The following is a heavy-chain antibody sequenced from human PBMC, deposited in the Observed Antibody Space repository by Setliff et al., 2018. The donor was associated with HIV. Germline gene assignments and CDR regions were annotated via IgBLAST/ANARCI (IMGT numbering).Heavy chain of an antibody. CDR2: ISAYNGHT. J-gene: IGHJ5*02. CDR3: ARRRTGTSSWYDTDFDP. Sequence: ASVKVSCKASGYPFTSFGISWVRQAPGQGLEWMGWISAYNGHTKYARKVQGRVTMTTDTSTSTAYMELRSLRSDDTAVYYCARRRTGTSSWYDTDFDPWGQGTLVTVSS. D-gene: IGHD6-13*01. CDR1: GYPFTSFG. V-gene: IGHV1-18*01.